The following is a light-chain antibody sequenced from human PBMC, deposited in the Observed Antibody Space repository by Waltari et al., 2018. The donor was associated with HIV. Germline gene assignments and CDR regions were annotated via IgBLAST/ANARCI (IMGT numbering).Light chain of an antibody. V-gene: IGLV5-45*03. CDR2: YKSDSDK. J-gene: IGLJ1*01. Sequence: QAVLTQPSSLSASPGASASLTCTLRSGINVGSYRIYWYQQKPGSPPQYLLKYKSDSDKQHASGVPSRFSGSKDTSANAGILVISGLQSDDEADYYCMIWHNNFSVFGPGTRVTVL. CDR1: SGINVGSYR. CDR3: MIWHNNFSV.